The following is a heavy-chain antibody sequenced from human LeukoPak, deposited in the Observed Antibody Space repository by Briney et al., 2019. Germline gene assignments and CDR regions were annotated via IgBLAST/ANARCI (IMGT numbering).Heavy chain of an antibody. Sequence: SETLSLTCTVSGGSISSYYWSWIRQPPGKGLEWIGYIYYSGSTNYNPSLKSRVTISVDTSKNQCSLKLSSVTAADTAVYYCAREGYDSSGYYIDYWGQGTLVTVSS. CDR3: AREGYDSSGYYIDY. CDR1: GGSISSYY. CDR2: IYYSGST. D-gene: IGHD3-22*01. V-gene: IGHV4-59*01. J-gene: IGHJ4*02.